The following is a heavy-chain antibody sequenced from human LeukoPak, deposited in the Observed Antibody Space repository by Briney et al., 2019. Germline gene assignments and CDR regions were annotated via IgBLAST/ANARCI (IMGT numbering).Heavy chain of an antibody. Sequence: SETLSLTCTVSGTSISSYYWSWIRQPPGKGLEWIAYIYYGGSTNYDPSLKSRVTVSVDTSKSQFSLKLSSVTAADTAVCYCARRNVYSSSWDYFDYWGQGTLVTVSS. V-gene: IGHV4-59*08. J-gene: IGHJ4*02. D-gene: IGHD6-13*01. CDR1: GTSISSYY. CDR2: IYYGGST. CDR3: ARRNVYSSSWDYFDY.